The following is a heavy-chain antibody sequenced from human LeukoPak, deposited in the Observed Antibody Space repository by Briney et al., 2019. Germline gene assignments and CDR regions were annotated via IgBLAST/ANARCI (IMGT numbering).Heavy chain of an antibody. J-gene: IGHJ4*02. V-gene: IGHV3-30*04. Sequence: GGSLRLSCAASGFTFSSYAMHWVRQAPGKGLEWVAVISYDGSNKYYADSVKGRFTISRDNAKTSLYLQMNSLRAEDTAVYYCARDVWAAVAVSDYWGQGTLVTVSS. CDR3: ARDVWAAVAVSDY. CDR2: ISYDGSNK. CDR1: GFTFSSYA. D-gene: IGHD6-19*01.